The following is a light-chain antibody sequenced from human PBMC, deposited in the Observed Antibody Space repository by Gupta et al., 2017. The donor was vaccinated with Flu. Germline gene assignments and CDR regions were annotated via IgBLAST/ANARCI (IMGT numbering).Light chain of an antibody. CDR2: GNT. CDR3: QSYDSSLSGFYV. CDR1: SSNIGAGYD. V-gene: IGLV1-40*01. J-gene: IGLJ1*01. Sequence: QSVLTQPPSVSRAPGQRVTTSCTGRSSNIGAGYDVQWYQQLPGTAPKLLIYGNTNRPSGVPDRFSGSKSGTSASLAITGLQAEDEADYYCQSYDSSLSGFYVFGTGTKVTVL.